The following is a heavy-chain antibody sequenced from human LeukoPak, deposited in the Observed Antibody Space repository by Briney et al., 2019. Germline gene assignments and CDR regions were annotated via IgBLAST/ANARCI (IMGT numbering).Heavy chain of an antibody. V-gene: IGHV4-34*01. D-gene: IGHD3-10*01. J-gene: IGHJ3*02. CDR1: GGSFSGYY. Sequence: SETLSLTCAVYGGSFSGYYWSWIRQPPGKGLEWIGEINHSGSTNYNPSLKSRVTMSVDTSKNQFSLKLSSVTAADTAVYYCARVGKRGKYYYGSGNAFDIWGQGTMVTVSS. CDR3: ARVGKRGKYYYGSGNAFDI. CDR2: INHSGST.